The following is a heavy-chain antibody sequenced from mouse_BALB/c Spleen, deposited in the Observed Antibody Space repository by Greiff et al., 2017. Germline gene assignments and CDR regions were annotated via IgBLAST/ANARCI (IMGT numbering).Heavy chain of an antibody. CDR1: GFTFSSYG. D-gene: IGHD1-2*01. Sequence: EVKLQESGGDLVKPGGSLKLSCAASGFTFSSYGMSWVRQTPDKRLEWVATISSGGSYTYYPDSVKGRFTISRDNAKNTLYLQMSSLKSEDTAMYYCARLVITTEYYFDYWGQGTTLTVSS. V-gene: IGHV5-6*01. J-gene: IGHJ2*01. CDR2: ISSGGSYT. CDR3: ARLVITTEYYFDY.